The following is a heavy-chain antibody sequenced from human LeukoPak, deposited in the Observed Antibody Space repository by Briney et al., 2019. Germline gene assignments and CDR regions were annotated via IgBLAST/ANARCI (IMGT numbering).Heavy chain of an antibody. CDR1: GFTFSSYA. CDR3: AKVPGAPYYFDY. D-gene: IGHD1-26*01. V-gene: IGHV3-23*01. Sequence: PGGSLRLSCATSGFTFSSYAMSWVRQAPGKGLEWVSTISGSGGSTYYADSVKGRFTISRDNSKNTLYLQMNSLRAEDTAVYYCAKVPGAPYYFDYRGQGTLVTVSS. J-gene: IGHJ4*02. CDR2: ISGSGGST.